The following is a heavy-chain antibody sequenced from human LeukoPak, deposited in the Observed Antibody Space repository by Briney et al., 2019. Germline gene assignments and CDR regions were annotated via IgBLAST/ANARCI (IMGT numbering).Heavy chain of an antibody. J-gene: IGHJ4*02. D-gene: IGHD3-22*01. Sequence: PGGSLRRSCAASLVTFSSYSMHRGRQAPRKGLWWVSRISTDGSSTTYADSVKGRFTISRDNAKNTLYLQMNSLRAEDTAVYYCARAPGSGYYYWGEGTLVTVSS. V-gene: IGHV3-74*01. CDR1: LVTFSSYS. CDR3: ARAPGSGYYY. CDR2: ISTDGSST.